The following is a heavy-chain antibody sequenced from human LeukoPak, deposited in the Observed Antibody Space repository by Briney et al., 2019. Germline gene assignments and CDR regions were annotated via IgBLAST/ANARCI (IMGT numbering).Heavy chain of an antibody. D-gene: IGHD3-22*01. CDR2: IKSDGTNT. CDR1: GITFSSYW. Sequence: GGSLRLSCAASGITFSSYWMHWVRQVPGKGLVWLSYIKSDGTNTGYADSVKGRFTVSRDNAKNTLYLEMNSLRGDDTAVYYCARSPRLYDSSGHVHDAFDMWGQGTMVTVSS. CDR3: ARSPRLYDSSGHVHDAFDM. V-gene: IGHV3-74*01. J-gene: IGHJ3*02.